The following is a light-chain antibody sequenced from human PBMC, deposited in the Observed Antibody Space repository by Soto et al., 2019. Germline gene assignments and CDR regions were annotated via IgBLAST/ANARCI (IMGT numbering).Light chain of an antibody. J-gene: IGKJ2*01. CDR3: HQRSNWPRT. Sequence: EIVLTQSPATLSLSPGEGATLSCRASQSVSSYLAWYQQKPGQAPRLLLYDASNRATGIPARFSGSGSGTDFTLTISSLEPEDFAVYYCHQRSNWPRTFGQGTKLEIK. V-gene: IGKV3-11*01. CDR2: DAS. CDR1: QSVSSY.